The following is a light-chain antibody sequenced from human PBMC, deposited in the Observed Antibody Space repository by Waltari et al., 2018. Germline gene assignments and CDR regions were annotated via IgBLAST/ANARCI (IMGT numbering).Light chain of an antibody. Sequence: QSALTQPASVSGSPGQSITISCTGASADLASYNLVSWYQHHPATAPKLMIYEAGKRPSGVSNRVSGAKAGTTASRIISGLQADDEADYYCCSYTGSSTSYGCGSGTKVTVL. CDR1: SADLASYNL. CDR3: CSYTGSSTSYG. J-gene: IGLJ1*01. CDR2: EAG. V-gene: IGLV2-23*01.